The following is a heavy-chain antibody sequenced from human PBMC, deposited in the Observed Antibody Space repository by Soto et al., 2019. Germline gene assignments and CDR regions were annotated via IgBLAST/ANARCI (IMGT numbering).Heavy chain of an antibody. V-gene: IGHV1-69*13. CDR3: ASGPIVGATVPFDY. CDR2: IIPIFGTA. D-gene: IGHD1-26*01. Sequence: ASVKVSCKASGGTFSSYAISWVRQAPGQGLEWMGGIIPIFGTANYAQKFQGRVTITADESTSTAYMELSSLRSEDTAVYYCASGPIVGATVPFDYWGQGTLVTVSS. J-gene: IGHJ4*02. CDR1: GGTFSSYA.